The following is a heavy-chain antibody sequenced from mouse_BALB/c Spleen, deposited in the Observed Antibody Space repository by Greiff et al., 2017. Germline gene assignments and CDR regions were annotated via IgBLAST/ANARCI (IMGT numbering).Heavy chain of an antibody. Sequence: VQLKQSGPELVKPGASVKIPCKASGYTFTDSNMDWVKQSHGKSLEWIGDINPNNGGTIYNQKFKGKATLTVDKSSSTAYMELRSLTSEDTAVYYCARYGNYVSYWYFDVWGAGTTVTVSS. D-gene: IGHD2-10*02. CDR3: ARYGNYVSYWYFDV. V-gene: IGHV1-18*01. J-gene: IGHJ1*01. CDR2: INPNNGGT. CDR1: GYTFTDSN.